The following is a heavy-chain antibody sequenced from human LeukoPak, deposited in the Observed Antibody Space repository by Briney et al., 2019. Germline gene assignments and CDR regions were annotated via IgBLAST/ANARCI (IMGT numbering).Heavy chain of an antibody. CDR2: INHSGST. V-gene: IGHV4-34*01. CDR3: ARMGYCSGGSCRRPFDY. J-gene: IGHJ4*02. Sequence: SETLSLTCAVYGGSFSGYYWSWIRQPPGKGLEWIGEINHSGSTNYNPSLKSRVTISVDTSKNQFSLKLSSVTAADTAVYYCARMGYCSGGSCRRPFDYWGQGTLVTVSS. CDR1: GGSFSGYY. D-gene: IGHD2-15*01.